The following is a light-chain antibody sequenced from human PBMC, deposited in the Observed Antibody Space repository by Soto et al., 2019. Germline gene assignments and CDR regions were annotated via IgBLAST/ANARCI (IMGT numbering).Light chain of an antibody. Sequence: AIRMTQSPSSFSASTGDRVTITCRASQGISSYLAWYQQKPGKAPKLLIYAASTLQSGVPSRFSGSGSGTDFTLTISCLQSEDFATYYCQQYYSYFGTFGQGTKVEIK. V-gene: IGKV1-8*01. CDR3: QQYYSYFGT. CDR2: AAS. J-gene: IGKJ1*01. CDR1: QGISSY.